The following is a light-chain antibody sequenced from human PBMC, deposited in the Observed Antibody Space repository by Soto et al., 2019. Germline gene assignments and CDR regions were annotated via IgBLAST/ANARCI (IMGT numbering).Light chain of an antibody. Sequence: GARLTLTCQATQDIRKYLNWYQQKPGKAPKLLIYDASSLEGGVPSRFSGSASGTEFTLTIRSLQPDDFATYYCQQYNSYSKLGQGTKVEIK. CDR3: QQYNSYSK. CDR1: QDIRKY. CDR2: DAS. J-gene: IGKJ1*01. V-gene: IGKV1-5*01.